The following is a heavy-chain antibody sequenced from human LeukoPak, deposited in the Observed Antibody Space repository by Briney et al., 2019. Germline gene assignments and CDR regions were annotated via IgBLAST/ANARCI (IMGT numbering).Heavy chain of an antibody. J-gene: IGHJ4*02. V-gene: IGHV3-23*01. CDR1: GFTFNIYG. CDR2: VSGGDDI. CDR3: AKDATPRNRLWDHFDS. D-gene: IGHD2-21*01. Sequence: AGGSLRLSCVASGFTFNIYGMSWVRQAPGKGLEWVSSVSGGDDIHYADSVKAPFTGYRDDAKNTVYLQMNSLRVEDTAIYFCAKDATPRNRLWDHFDSCGPGTLVGVSS.